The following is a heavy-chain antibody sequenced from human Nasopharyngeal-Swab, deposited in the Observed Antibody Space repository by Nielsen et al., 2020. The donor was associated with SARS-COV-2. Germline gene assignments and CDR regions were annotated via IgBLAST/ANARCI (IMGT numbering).Heavy chain of an antibody. CDR2: IKQDGSEK. CDR3: ATEPTIFGGYY. D-gene: IGHD3-3*01. CDR1: GFTFSSYW. V-gene: IGHV3-7*03. J-gene: IGHJ4*02. Sequence: GESLKISCAASGFTFSSYWMNWVRQAPGKGLEWVANIKQDGSEKYYVDSVKGRFTISRDNAKNSLYLQMNSLRAEDTAVYYCATEPTIFGGYYWGQGTLVTVSS.